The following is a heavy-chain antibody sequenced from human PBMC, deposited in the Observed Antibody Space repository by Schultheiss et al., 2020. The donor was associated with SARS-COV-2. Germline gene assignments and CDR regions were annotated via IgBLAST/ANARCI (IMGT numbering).Heavy chain of an antibody. CDR2: ISAYNGNT. Sequence: ASVKVSCKASGYTFTSYDINWVRQATGQGLEWMGWISAYNGNTNYAQKLQGRVTMTTDTSTSTVYMELSSLRSEDTAVYYCARVGGGCSSTSCHDYWGQGTLVTVSS. CDR1: GYTFTSYD. CDR3: ARVGGGCSSTSCHDY. D-gene: IGHD2-2*01. V-gene: IGHV1-18*01. J-gene: IGHJ4*02.